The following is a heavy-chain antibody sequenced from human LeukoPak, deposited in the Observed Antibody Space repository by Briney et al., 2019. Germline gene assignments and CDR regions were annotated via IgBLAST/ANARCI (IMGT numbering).Heavy chain of an antibody. Sequence: SETLSLTCTVSGGSISSSSYYWGWIRQPPGKGLEWIGSIYYSGSTYYNPSLKSRVTISVDTSKNQFSLKLSSVTAADTAVYYCARLGYSYYFDYWGQGTLVTVSS. CDR2: IYYSGST. CDR3: ARLGYSYYFDY. CDR1: GGSISSSSYY. D-gene: IGHD5-18*01. J-gene: IGHJ4*02. V-gene: IGHV4-39*01.